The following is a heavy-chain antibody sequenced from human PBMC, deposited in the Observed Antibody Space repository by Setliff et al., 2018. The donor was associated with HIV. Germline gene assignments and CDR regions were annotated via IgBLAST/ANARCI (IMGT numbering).Heavy chain of an antibody. CDR3: ARGRLLWSGSYYYYYMGV. V-gene: IGHV3-23*01. J-gene: IGHJ6*03. CDR1: GFTVSSNY. D-gene: IGHD3-10*01. CDR2: VSGSGGTT. Sequence: PGGSLRLSCAASGFTVSSNYMSWVRQAPGKGLEWVSTVSGSGGTTYYADSVRGRFTISRDSSENTVYLQMNSLRAEDTAVYYCARGRLLWSGSYYYYYMGVWGKGTTVTVSS.